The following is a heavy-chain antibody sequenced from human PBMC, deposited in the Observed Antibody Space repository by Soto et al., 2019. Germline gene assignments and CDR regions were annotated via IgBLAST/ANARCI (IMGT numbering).Heavy chain of an antibody. V-gene: IGHV4-31*03. CDR2: IYHSGST. Sequence: QVQLQESGPGLVKPLETLSLNCTVSGASISRGGYYWTWMRQHPGKGLEWIGYIYHSGSTNYNPSIKSRVTIAVDTSKNQVSLKLSYVTAADTALYYCARDSGHYGKGWFDPWVQGTLVTVSS. CDR1: GASISRGGYY. CDR3: ARDSGHYGKGWFDP. D-gene: IGHD3-10*01. J-gene: IGHJ5*02.